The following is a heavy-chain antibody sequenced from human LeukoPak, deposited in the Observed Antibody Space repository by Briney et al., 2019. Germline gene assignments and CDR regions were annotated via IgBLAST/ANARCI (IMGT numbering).Heavy chain of an antibody. CDR1: GFTFSSYA. Sequence: PGGSLRLSRAASGFTFSSYAMSWVRQAPGRGREWVSAISGRGGSTYYADSVKGRFTIFRDNPKNTLYLQMNNLRAEDTAVYYCAKDGTYCGGDCPPYLDLWGRGTRDSV. CDR3: AKDGTYCGGDCPPYLDL. J-gene: IGHJ4*02. D-gene: IGHD2-21*01. CDR2: ISGRGGST. V-gene: IGHV3-23*01.